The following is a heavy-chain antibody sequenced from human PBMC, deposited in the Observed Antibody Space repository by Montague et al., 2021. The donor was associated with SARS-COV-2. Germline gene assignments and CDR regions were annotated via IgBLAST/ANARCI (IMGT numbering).Heavy chain of an antibody. CDR3: ARTPAVTLAFDI. D-gene: IGHD4-23*01. CDR2: XDWDDDK. V-gene: IGHV2-70*11. Sequence: LALVKPTQTLTLTCTFSGFSLSTSGMCVSWIRQPPGKALEWLARXDWDDDKYYSTSLKTRLTISKDTSKNQVVLTMTNMDPVDTATYYCARTPAVTLAFDIWGQGTMVTVSS. J-gene: IGHJ3*02. CDR1: GFSLSTSGMC.